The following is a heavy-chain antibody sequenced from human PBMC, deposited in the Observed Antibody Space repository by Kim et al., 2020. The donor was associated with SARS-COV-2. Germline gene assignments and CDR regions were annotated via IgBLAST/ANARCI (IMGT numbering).Heavy chain of an antibody. V-gene: IGHV3-66*01. J-gene: IGHJ4*02. Sequence: SGGSTYYADSGKGSFTIPRDNSRNTLYLQMNRLRADDTAVYYCARVIRDTYWGQGTLVTVSS. D-gene: IGHD3-16*01. CDR3: ARVIRDTY. CDR2: SGGST.